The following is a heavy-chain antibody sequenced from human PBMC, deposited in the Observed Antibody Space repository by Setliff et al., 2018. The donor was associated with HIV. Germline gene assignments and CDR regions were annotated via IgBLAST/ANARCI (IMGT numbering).Heavy chain of an antibody. CDR3: ARGARLLAAYRDRWDYYYMGV. V-gene: IGHV4-59*05. D-gene: IGHD1-26*01. Sequence: SETLSLTCTVSGGSISTYYWSWIRQPPGKGLEWIGSIYYSGSTYYNPSLKSRVTISVDTSKNQFSLKVNSVTAADTAVYYCARGARLLAAYRDRWDYYYMGVWGKGTTVTVSS. J-gene: IGHJ6*03. CDR2: IYYSGST. CDR1: GGSISTYY.